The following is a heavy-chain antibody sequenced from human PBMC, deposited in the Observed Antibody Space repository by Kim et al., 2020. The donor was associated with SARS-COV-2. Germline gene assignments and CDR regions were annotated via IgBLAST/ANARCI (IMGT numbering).Heavy chain of an antibody. CDR3: ARGGYSSSWYGSLVNWFDP. V-gene: IGHV4-34*01. D-gene: IGHD6-13*01. J-gene: IGHJ5*02. Sequence: RRVTISVDTSKNQFSLKLSSVTAADTAVYYCARGGYSSSWYGSLVNWFDPWGQGTLVTVSS.